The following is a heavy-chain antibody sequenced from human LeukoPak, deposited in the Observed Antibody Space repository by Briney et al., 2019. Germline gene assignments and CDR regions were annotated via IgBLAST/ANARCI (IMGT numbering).Heavy chain of an antibody. D-gene: IGHD3-3*01. CDR2: ISGSGGST. CDR1: GFTFSSYA. V-gene: IGHV3-23*01. CDR3: AKDSGDFWSAYDAFDI. J-gene: IGHJ3*02. Sequence: PGASLRLSCAASGFTFSSYAMSWVRQAPGKGLQWVSAISGSGGSTYYAGSVKGRFTISRDNSKNTLYLQMNSLRAERTAVYYCAKDSGDFWSAYDAFDIWGQGTMVTVSS.